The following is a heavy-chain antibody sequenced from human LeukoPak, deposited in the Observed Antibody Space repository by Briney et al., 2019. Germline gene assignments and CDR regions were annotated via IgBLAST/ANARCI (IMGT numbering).Heavy chain of an antibody. Sequence: GGSLRLSCAASGFTFSTYSMNWVRQAPGKGLEWVSSISGSSSYTFYADSVRGRFTISRDNAKNSLYLQMNSLRAEDTAVYYCARGTTGGYSPSHWGQGTLVTVSS. D-gene: IGHD5-12*01. J-gene: IGHJ4*02. CDR1: GFTFSTYS. CDR3: ARGTTGGYSPSH. CDR2: ISGSSSYT. V-gene: IGHV3-21*01.